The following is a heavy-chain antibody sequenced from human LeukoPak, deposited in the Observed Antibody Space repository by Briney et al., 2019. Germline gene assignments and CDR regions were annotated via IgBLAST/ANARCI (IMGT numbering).Heavy chain of an antibody. Sequence: SQTLSLTCTVSGGSISSGDYYWSWIRQPPGKGLEWIGYIYYSGSTYYNPSLKSRVTISVDTSKNQFSLKLSSVTAADTAVYYCARGGRQWLVDDYWGQGTLVTVSS. CDR3: ARGGRQWLVDDY. D-gene: IGHD6-19*01. CDR2: IYYSGST. CDR1: GGSISSGDYY. J-gene: IGHJ4*02. V-gene: IGHV4-30-4*01.